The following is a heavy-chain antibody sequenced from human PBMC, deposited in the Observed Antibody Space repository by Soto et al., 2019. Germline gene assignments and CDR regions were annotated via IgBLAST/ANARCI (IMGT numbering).Heavy chain of an antibody. CDR3: ARDGRGHTVYRAFDI. D-gene: IGHD2-8*01. V-gene: IGHV4-59*02. CDR1: DGSVSSYY. J-gene: IGHJ3*02. CDR2: ISYIGST. Sequence: TSDTLSLTCTVSDGSVSSYYWSWIRPPPGKVLEFIGYISYIGSTKYNPSLKNRVTILRDMSKKQFSLKLSSVTAADTAVYYCARDGRGHTVYRAFDIWGQGTMVTVS.